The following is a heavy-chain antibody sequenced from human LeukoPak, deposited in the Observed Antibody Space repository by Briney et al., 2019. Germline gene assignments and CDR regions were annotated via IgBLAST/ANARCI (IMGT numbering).Heavy chain of an antibody. CDR2: ISYDGSNK. CDR1: GFTFSSYA. Sequence: QPGGSLRLSCAASGFTFSSYAMSWVRQAPGKGLEWVAVISYDGSNKYYADSVKGRFTISRDNSKNTLYLQMNSLRAEDTAVYYCAKQKLGIPPCLDYWGQGTLVTVSS. CDR3: AKQKLGIPPCLDY. V-gene: IGHV3-30*18. J-gene: IGHJ4*02. D-gene: IGHD7-27*01.